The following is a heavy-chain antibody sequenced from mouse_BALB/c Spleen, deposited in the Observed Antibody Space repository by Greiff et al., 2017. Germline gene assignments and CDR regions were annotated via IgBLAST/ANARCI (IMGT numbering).Heavy chain of an antibody. D-gene: IGHD3-3*01. V-gene: IGHV7-3*02. CDR1: GFTFTDYY. CDR2: ISNKANGYTT. Sequence: EVNVVESGGDLVQPGGSLRLSCATSGFTFTDYYMSWVRQPPGKALEWLGCISNKANGYTTEYSVSGEGRFTISRENSQSILYLQMNTLRAEDSATYYCARDRGGGPFDYWGQGTTLTVSA. J-gene: IGHJ2*01. CDR3: ARDRGGGPFDY.